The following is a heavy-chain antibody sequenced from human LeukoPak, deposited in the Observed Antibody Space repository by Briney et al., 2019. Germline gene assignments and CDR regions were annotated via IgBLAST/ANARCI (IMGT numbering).Heavy chain of an antibody. CDR2: IYTSGST. CDR3: ARVQRQYCSGGSCYSDQYYYYYGMDV. V-gene: IGHV4-61*02. J-gene: IGHJ6*02. Sequence: PSQTLSLTCTVSGGFISSGSYYWSWIRQPAGKGLEWIGRIYTSGSTNYNPSLKSRVAISVDTSKNQFSLKLSSVTAADTAVYYCARVQRQYCSGGSCYSDQYYYYYGMDVWGQGTTVTVSS. CDR1: GGFISSGSYY. D-gene: IGHD2-15*01.